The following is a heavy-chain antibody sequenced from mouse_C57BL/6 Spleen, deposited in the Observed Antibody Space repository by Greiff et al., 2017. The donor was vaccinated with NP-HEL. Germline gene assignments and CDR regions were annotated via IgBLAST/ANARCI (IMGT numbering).Heavy chain of an antibody. J-gene: IGHJ4*01. CDR3: ARGDHDYDDGHYYAMDY. CDR2: IYPGSGST. D-gene: IGHD2-4*01. Sequence: QVQLQQSGAELVKPGASVKMSCKASGYTFTSYWITWVKQRPGQGLEWIGDIYPGSGSTNYNEKFKSKATLTVDTSSSTAYMQLSSLTSEDSAVYYCARGDHDYDDGHYYAMDYWGQGTSVTVSS. V-gene: IGHV1-55*01. CDR1: GYTFTSYW.